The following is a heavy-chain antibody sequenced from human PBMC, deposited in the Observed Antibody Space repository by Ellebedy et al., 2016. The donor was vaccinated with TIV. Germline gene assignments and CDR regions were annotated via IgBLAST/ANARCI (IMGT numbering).Heavy chain of an antibody. J-gene: IGHJ6*02. Sequence: GESLKISCAASGFTFSTYSMNWVRQAPGKGLERVSSITSSSSYIYYADSMKGRFTISRDNAKNSLYLQMNSLRAEDTAVYYCARDQSGDHYGMDVWGQGTTVTVSS. CDR2: ITSSSSYI. V-gene: IGHV3-21*01. CDR1: GFTFSTYS. D-gene: IGHD3-10*01. CDR3: ARDQSGDHYGMDV.